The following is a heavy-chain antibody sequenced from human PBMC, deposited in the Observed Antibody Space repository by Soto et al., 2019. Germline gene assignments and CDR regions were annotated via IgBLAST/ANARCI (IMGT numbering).Heavy chain of an antibody. V-gene: IGHV4-34*01. Sequence: QVQLQQWGAGLVKPSETLSLSCAVYGQSFSGHSWAWIRQPPGKGLEWIGEINESGSTYYNPSLKDRVTISTDTSTNQFSLEPSSVSAADTAAYFCARGSGILALPGELEDVNYDYWGQGTLLNVAS. J-gene: IGHJ4*02. CDR3: ARGSGILALPGELEDVNYDY. CDR1: GQSFSGHS. CDR2: INESGST. D-gene: IGHD1-1*01.